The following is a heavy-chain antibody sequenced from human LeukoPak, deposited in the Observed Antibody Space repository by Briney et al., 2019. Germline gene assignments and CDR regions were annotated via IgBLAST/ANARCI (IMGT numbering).Heavy chain of an antibody. Sequence: SETLSLTCTVSGGSISTYYWSWIRQPPGKGLEGIVYIYYSGSTNYNPSLKSRVTISVDTSKNQFSLKLSSVTAADTAVYYCAREREWIQLPAMRSYYYRDVWGKGTPVTVSS. CDR2: IYYSGST. CDR3: AREREWIQLPAMRSYYYRDV. V-gene: IGHV4-59*01. J-gene: IGHJ6*03. D-gene: IGHD5-18*01. CDR1: GGSISTYY.